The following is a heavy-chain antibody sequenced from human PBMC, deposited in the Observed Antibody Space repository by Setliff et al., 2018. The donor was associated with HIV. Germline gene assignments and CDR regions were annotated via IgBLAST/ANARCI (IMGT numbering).Heavy chain of an antibody. CDR1: GFTFDDYG. D-gene: IGHD6-13*01. J-gene: IGHJ4*02. Sequence: AGGSLRLSCAASGFTFDDYGMSWVRQAPGKGLEWVSSINWNGGSTAYADSVKGRFTISRDNAQNSLYLQMNGLRAEDTALYYCARDLRYGSTWYAFDYWGQGALVTVSS. CDR3: ARDLRYGSTWYAFDY. V-gene: IGHV3-20*04. CDR2: INWNGGST.